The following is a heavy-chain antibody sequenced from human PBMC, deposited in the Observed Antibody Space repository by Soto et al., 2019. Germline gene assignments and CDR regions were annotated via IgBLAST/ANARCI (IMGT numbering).Heavy chain of an antibody. CDR1: GDSVSSNSAA. CDR3: ALGICSGGSCYGGEFDP. CDR2: TYYRSKWYN. D-gene: IGHD2-15*01. V-gene: IGHV6-1*01. Sequence: PSQTLSLTCAISGDSVSSNSAAWNWIRQSPSRGLERLGRTYYRSKWYNDYAVSVKSRITINPDTSKNQFSLQLNSVTPEDTAVYYCALGICSGGSCYGGEFDPWGQGTLVTVSS. J-gene: IGHJ5*02.